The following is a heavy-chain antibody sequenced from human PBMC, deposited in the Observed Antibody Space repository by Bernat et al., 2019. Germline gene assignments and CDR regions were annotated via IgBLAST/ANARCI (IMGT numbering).Heavy chain of an antibody. D-gene: IGHD5-18*01. CDR1: GFTFSSYG. CDR3: ANVPGSNYGYNY. V-gene: IGHV3-30*18. CDR2: ISYDGSNK. Sequence: QVQLVESGGGVVQPGRSLRLSCAASGFTFSSYGMHWVRQAPGKGLEWVAVISYDGSNKYYADSVKGRFTISRDNSKNTLYLQMNSLRAEDTAVYYCANVPGSNYGYNYWGQGTLVTVSS. J-gene: IGHJ4*02.